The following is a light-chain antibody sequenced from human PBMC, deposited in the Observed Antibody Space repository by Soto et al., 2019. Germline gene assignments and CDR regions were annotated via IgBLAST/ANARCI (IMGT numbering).Light chain of an antibody. Sequence: EIVLTQSPGTLSLSPGERATLSCRASQSVTSSLLAWHQQKPGKAPRLLIHGASNTAPGIPDRFSGSGSGTDFTLTISRLEPEDFPVYYCQEYGSSQWTFGQGTKVEIK. V-gene: IGKV3-20*01. CDR2: GAS. CDR3: QEYGSSQWT. CDR1: QSVTSSL. J-gene: IGKJ1*01.